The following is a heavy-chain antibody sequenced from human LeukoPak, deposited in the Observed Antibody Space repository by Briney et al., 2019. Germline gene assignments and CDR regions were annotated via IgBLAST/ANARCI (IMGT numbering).Heavy chain of an antibody. V-gene: IGHV1-69*01. J-gene: IGHJ3*02. D-gene: IGHD3-10*01. CDR1: GGTFSSYA. CDR3: ASFSGSYYNRRFHAFDI. Sequence: GASVKVSCKASGGTFSSYAISWVRQAPGQGLEWMGGIIPIFGTANYAQKFQGRVTITADESTSTAYMELSSLRSEDTAVYYCASFSGSYYNRRFHAFDIWGQGTMVTVSS. CDR2: IIPIFGTA.